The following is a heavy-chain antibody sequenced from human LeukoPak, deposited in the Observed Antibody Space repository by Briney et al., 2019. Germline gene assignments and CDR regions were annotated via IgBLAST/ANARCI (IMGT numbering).Heavy chain of an antibody. CDR2: IKSKRDGGTA. V-gene: IGHV3-15*01. CDR3: STDRGVTS. J-gene: IGHJ5*02. D-gene: IGHD3-10*01. CDR1: GFTFSDAW. Sequence: GGSLRLSCAASGFTFSDAWMNWVSQAPGKGLEWVGRIKSKRDGGTADYAAPVKGRFTISRDDSRNTLYVQMNSLGTEDTAVYYCSTDRGVTSWGQGTLVTVSS.